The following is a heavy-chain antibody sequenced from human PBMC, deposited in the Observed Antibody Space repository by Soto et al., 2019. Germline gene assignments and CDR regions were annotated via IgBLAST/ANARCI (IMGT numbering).Heavy chain of an antibody. Sequence: EVQLVESGGGLVKPGGSLRLSCAASGFTFSSYSMNWVRQAPGKGLEWVSSISSSSSYIYYADSVKGRFTISRDNAKNSLYLQMDSLRAEDTAVYYCARDRTIGSYSSNWFDPLGQGTLVTASS. J-gene: IGHJ5*02. CDR1: GFTFSSYS. V-gene: IGHV3-21*01. D-gene: IGHD1-26*01. CDR3: ARDRTIGSYSSNWFDP. CDR2: ISSSSSYI.